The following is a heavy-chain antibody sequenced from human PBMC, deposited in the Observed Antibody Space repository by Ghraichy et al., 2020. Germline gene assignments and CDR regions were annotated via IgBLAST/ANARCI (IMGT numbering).Heavy chain of an antibody. CDR3: AKGPYKYYNSYGMDV. CDR2: VSASGGST. CDR1: GFTFNNYA. V-gene: IGHV3-23*01. D-gene: IGHD5-24*01. J-gene: IGHJ6*02. Sequence: GGSLRLSCVTSGFTFNNYAINWVRQAPGRRLEWVSAVSASGGSTYYADSVKGRFTISRDTSTNTVFLQMKSLTAEDTALYYCAKGPYKYYNSYGMDVWGQWNTVTVSS.